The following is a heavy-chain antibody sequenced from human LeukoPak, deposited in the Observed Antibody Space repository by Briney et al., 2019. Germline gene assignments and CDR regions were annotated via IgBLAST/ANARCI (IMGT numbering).Heavy chain of an antibody. D-gene: IGHD2-2*01. Sequence: PGGSLRLSCAASGFTFSTYWMSWVRQAPGKGLEWVANIKQDGSDEFYVDSVKGRFTISRDNAKNSMYLQMNSLRAEDTAVYYCARVLPVASRDYWGQGTLVTVSS. CDR2: IKQDGSDE. CDR3: ARVLPVASRDY. J-gene: IGHJ4*02. CDR1: GFTFSTYW. V-gene: IGHV3-7*01.